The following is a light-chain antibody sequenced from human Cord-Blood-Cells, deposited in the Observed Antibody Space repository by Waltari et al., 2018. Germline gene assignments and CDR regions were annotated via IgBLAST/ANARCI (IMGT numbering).Light chain of an antibody. J-gene: IGLJ7*01. CDR1: SSHIGRNT. CDR3: AAWDDSLNGPV. V-gene: IGLV1-44*01. CDR2: SNN. Sequence: QSVLTQPPSASGTPGQRVTISCSGSSSHIGRNTVHWYQQLPGTAPKLLIYSNNQRPSGVPDRFSGSKSGTSASLAISGLQSEDEADYYCAAWDDSLNGPVFGGGTQLTVL.